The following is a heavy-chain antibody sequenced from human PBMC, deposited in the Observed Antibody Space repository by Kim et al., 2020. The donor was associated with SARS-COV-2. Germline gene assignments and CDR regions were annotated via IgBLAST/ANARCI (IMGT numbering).Heavy chain of an antibody. CDR3: ANALRQLSMALDY. Sequence: HYPDSVKGRFTISSDNSKDMLYLQMNRLRAEDTALYYCANALRQLSMALDYWGQGTLVTVSS. J-gene: IGHJ4*02. V-gene: IGHV3-23*01. D-gene: IGHD3-10*01.